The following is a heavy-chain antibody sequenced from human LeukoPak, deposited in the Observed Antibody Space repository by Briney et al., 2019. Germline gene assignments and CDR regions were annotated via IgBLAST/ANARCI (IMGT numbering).Heavy chain of an antibody. CDR3: ARESGDILVVPYY. V-gene: IGHV1-8*01. Sequence: ASVKVSCTASGYTFTSYDINWVRQATGQGLERMGWMSPISGKTGYAQKFQGRVTMTRNTSISTAYMELSSLRSEDTAVYYCARESGDILVVPYYWGQGTLVTVSS. CDR1: GYTFTSYD. CDR2: MSPISGKT. J-gene: IGHJ4*02. D-gene: IGHD2-2*01.